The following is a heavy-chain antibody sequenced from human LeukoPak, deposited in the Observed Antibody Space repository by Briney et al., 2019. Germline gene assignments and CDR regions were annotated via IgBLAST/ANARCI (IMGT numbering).Heavy chain of an antibody. D-gene: IGHD4-17*01. Sequence: GGSLRLSCAASGFTFSSYAMHWVRQAPGKGLEWVAVISYDGSNKYYADSVKGRFTISRDNAKNSLYLQMNSLRAEDTAVYYCAIYGDANYYYYGMDVWGQGTTVTVSS. V-gene: IGHV3-30-3*01. CDR2: ISYDGSNK. J-gene: IGHJ6*02. CDR1: GFTFSSYA. CDR3: AIYGDANYYYYGMDV.